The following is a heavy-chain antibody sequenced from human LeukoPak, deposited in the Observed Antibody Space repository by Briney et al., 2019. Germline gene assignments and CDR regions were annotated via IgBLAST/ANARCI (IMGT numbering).Heavy chain of an antibody. CDR1: EFVFSTYY. D-gene: IGHD3-3*01. Sequence: GGSQRLSCAASEFVFSTYYMHWVRQAPGKGLEWVSSIRGESDYIYYRDSVKGRFTISRDNAKNSLYLQMNRLRVEDTAVYFCVREHYDFFLDYWGQGTLVTVSS. CDR3: VREHYDFFLDY. V-gene: IGHV3-21*06. J-gene: IGHJ4*02. CDR2: IRGESDYI.